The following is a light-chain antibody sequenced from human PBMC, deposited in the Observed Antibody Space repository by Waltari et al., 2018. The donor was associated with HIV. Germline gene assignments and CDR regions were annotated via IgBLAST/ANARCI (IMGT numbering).Light chain of an antibody. Sequence: SFVLTQPPSVSVAPGQTARITCGGNNLGSKGVHWYQQRPGQAPVLVLYDDADRPSGIPERFSASSSANTATLTIGRVEAGDEADYYCQVWDSSSVHVVFGGGTKLTVL. CDR3: QVWDSSSVHVV. CDR2: DDA. J-gene: IGLJ2*01. CDR1: NLGSKG. V-gene: IGLV3-21*02.